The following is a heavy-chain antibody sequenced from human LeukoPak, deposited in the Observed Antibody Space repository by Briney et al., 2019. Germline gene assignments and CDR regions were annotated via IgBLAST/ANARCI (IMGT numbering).Heavy chain of an antibody. CDR3: ARDMQEIAPYQLPTDYYYYGMDV. CDR2: ISYDGSNK. Sequence: PGRSLRLSCAASGFTFSSYAMHWVRQAPGKGLEWVAVISYDGSNKYYADSVKGRFTISRDNSKNTLYLQMNSLRAEDTAVYYCARDMQEIAPYQLPTDYYYYGMDVWGQGTAVTVSS. V-gene: IGHV3-30*04. D-gene: IGHD2-2*01. J-gene: IGHJ6*02. CDR1: GFTFSSYA.